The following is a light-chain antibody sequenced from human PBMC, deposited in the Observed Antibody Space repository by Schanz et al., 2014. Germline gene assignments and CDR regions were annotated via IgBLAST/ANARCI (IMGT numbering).Light chain of an antibody. V-gene: IGLV2-14*03. Sequence: QSALTQPASVSGSPGQSITISCTGTSSDVGGYNFVSWYQQHPGKAPKLIIYDVTNRPSGVSNRFSGSKSGNTASLTISGLQAEDEADYYCSSYTSSSTLHVFGPGTKLTVL. CDR2: DVT. CDR3: SSYTSSSTLHV. CDR1: SSDVGGYNF. J-gene: IGLJ1*01.